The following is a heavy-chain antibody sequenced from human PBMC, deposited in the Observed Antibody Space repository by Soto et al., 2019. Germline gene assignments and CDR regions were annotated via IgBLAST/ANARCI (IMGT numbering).Heavy chain of an antibody. D-gene: IGHD3-3*01. V-gene: IGHV1-18*04. J-gene: IGHJ6*02. CDR3: AREGIFGVVTHYYYYGMDV. Sequence: XSVKVSCKASGYPFTSYGIIWVRQAPGQGLEWMGWISAYNGNTNYAQKLQCRVTMTTDTSTSTAYMELRSLRSDDTAVYYCAREGIFGVVTHYYYYGMDVWGQGTTVPSP. CDR2: ISAYNGNT. CDR1: GYPFTSYG.